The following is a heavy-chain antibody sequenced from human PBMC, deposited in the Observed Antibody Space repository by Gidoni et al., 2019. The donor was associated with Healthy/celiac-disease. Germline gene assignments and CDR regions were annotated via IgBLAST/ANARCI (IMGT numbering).Heavy chain of an antibody. CDR2: ISSSSSYI. Sequence: EVQLVVSGGGLVKPGGSLRLSCADSGFTFCSYSMNWVRQAPGKGLEWVSSISSSSSYIYYADSVKGRFTISRNNAKNSLYLQMNSLSAEDTAVYYCAREGPVTYYYGSGSYPIDYWGQGTLVTVSS. D-gene: IGHD3-10*01. CDR1: GFTFCSYS. J-gene: IGHJ4*02. CDR3: AREGPVTYYYGSGSYPIDY. V-gene: IGHV3-21*01.